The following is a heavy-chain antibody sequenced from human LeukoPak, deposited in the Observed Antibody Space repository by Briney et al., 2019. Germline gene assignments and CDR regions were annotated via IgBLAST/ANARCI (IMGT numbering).Heavy chain of an antibody. Sequence: GGSLRLSCAASGFTFSNYAMSWVRQAPGKGLEWVSVISASGSTTYYADSVKGRFTISRDNSKSTLYLQMSSLRVGDTAVYYCARAKWELLWGDFWGQGTLVTVSS. CDR1: GFTFSNYA. CDR3: ARAKWELLWGDF. D-gene: IGHD1-26*01. V-gene: IGHV3-23*01. CDR2: ISASGSTT. J-gene: IGHJ4*02.